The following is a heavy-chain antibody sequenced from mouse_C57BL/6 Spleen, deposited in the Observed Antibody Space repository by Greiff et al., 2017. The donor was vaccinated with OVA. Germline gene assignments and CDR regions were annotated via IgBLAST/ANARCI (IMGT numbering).Heavy chain of an antibody. CDR1: GYTFTSYW. CDR2: IHPNSGST. D-gene: IGHD2-5*01. Sequence: QVQLKQPGAELVKPGASVKLSCKASGYTFTSYWMHWVKQRPGQGLEWIGMIHPNSGSTNYNEKFKSKATLTVDKSSSTAYMQLSSLTSEDSAVYYCARKGRHSNYDYAMDYWGQGTSVTVSS. CDR3: ARKGRHSNYDYAMDY. J-gene: IGHJ4*01. V-gene: IGHV1-64*01.